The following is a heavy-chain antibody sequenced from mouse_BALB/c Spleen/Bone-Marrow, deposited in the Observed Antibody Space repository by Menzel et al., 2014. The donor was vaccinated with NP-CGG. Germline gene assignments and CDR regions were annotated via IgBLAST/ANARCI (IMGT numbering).Heavy chain of an antibody. D-gene: IGHD2-1*01. CDR3: ARDGNYVFYAMDY. CDR2: INPDSSTI. J-gene: IGHJ4*01. CDR1: GFDFSRYW. Sequence: EVQLQQSGGGLVQPGGSLKLSCAASGFDFSRYWMSWVRQAPGKGLEWIGEINPDSSTINYTPSLKDKLIISRDNAKNTLYLQMSKVRSEDTALYYCARDGNYVFYAMDYWGQGTSVTVSS. V-gene: IGHV4-1*02.